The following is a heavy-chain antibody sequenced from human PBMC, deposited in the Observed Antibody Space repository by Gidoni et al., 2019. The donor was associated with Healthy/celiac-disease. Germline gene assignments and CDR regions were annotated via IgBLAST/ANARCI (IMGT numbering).Heavy chain of an antibody. CDR1: GYTFTSYA. Sequence: QVQLVQSGAEVKKPGASAKVSCKASGYTFTSYAMHWVRQAPGQRLEWMGWINAGNGNTKYSQKFQGRVTITKDTSASTAYMELSSLRSEDTAVYYCARDGRTGTKYFDYWGQGTLVTVSS. J-gene: IGHJ4*02. D-gene: IGHD1-7*01. CDR3: ARDGRTGTKYFDY. CDR2: INAGNGNT. V-gene: IGHV1-3*01.